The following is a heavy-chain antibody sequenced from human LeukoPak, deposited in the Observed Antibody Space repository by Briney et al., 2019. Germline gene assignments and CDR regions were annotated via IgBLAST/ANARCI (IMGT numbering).Heavy chain of an antibody. CDR3: ARGISGSGSHYTYDYYYYMDV. Sequence: ASVKVSCKASGGTFSSYAISWVRQAPGQGLEWMGGIIPIFGTANYAQKFQGRVTITADESTSTAYMELSSLRAEDTALYYCARGISGSGSHYTYDYYYYMDVWGKGTTVTVSS. CDR1: GGTFSSYA. J-gene: IGHJ6*03. D-gene: IGHD3-10*01. CDR2: IIPIFGTA. V-gene: IGHV1-69*13.